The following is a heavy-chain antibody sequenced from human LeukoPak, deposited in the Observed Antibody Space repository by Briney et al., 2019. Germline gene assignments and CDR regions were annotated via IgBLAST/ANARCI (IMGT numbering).Heavy chain of an antibody. V-gene: IGHV1-69*06. CDR2: IIPIFGTA. D-gene: IGHD2-15*01. CDR1: GGSFSNYT. J-gene: IGHJ4*02. Sequence: ASVKVSCKASGGSFSNYTISWLRQTTGQGLEWMGGIIPIFGTANYAQNFQGRVTITADKFTSTAYMELSSLRSEDTAVYYCARLSCSGGTCYSSRGNFDYWGQGTLVTVSS. CDR3: ARLSCSGGTCYSSRGNFDY.